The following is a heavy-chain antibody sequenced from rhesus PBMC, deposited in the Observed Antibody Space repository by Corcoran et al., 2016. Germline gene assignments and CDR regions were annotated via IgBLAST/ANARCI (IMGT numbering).Heavy chain of an antibody. Sequence: QVTLKESGPALVKPTQTLTLTCTFSGFSLSTTNMGVGWIRQPPGKALEWLASIYWDEDKYYPTSLKSRLTISKDTSKNQVVLKVTNMDPLDTATYYCARHGRLDYWGQGVLVTVSS. CDR3: ARHGRLDY. D-gene: IGHD4-29*01. CDR1: GFSLSTTNMG. J-gene: IGHJ4*01. CDR2: IYWDEDK. V-gene: IGHV2S1*01.